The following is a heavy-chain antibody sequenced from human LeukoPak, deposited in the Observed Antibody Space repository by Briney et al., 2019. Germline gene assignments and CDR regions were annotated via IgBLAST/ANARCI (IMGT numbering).Heavy chain of an antibody. Sequence: ASVKVSCKASGYTFTGYHMHWVRQTPGQGLEWMGRINPNSGDTNYAQKFQGRVTMTRDTSISTAYMELSRLRSDDTAVYYCARDYCSSTSCLFDYWGQGTLVTVSS. CDR1: GYTFTGYH. J-gene: IGHJ4*02. V-gene: IGHV1-2*06. D-gene: IGHD2-2*01. CDR2: INPNSGDT. CDR3: ARDYCSSTSCLFDY.